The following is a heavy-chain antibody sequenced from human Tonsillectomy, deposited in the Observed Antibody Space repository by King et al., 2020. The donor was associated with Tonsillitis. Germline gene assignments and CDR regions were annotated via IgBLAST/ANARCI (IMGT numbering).Heavy chain of an antibody. Sequence: VTLKESGPVLVKPTETLTLTCTVSGFSLSNARMGVGWIRQPPGKALEWLAHIFSNDEKSYSTSLKSRLTISKDTSKSQVVLTMTNMDPVDTATYYCARIGGRYCSGGSCYNGVDYWGQGTLVTVSS. CDR1: GFSLSNARMG. V-gene: IGHV2-26*01. D-gene: IGHD2-15*01. CDR3: ARIGGRYCSGGSCYNGVDY. J-gene: IGHJ4*02. CDR2: IFSNDEK.